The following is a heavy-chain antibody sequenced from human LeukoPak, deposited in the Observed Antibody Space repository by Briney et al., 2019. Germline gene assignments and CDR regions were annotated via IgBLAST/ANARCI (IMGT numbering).Heavy chain of an antibody. CDR2: IYYSGST. J-gene: IGHJ6*03. V-gene: IGHV4-4*02. CDR1: GGSISSSNW. CDR3: ASGYYMDV. Sequence: SETLSLTCAVSGGSISSSNWWSWVRQPPGKGLEWIGYIYYSGSTNYNPSLKSRVTISVDTSKNQFSLKLSSVTAADTAVYYCASGYYMDVWGKGTTVTISS.